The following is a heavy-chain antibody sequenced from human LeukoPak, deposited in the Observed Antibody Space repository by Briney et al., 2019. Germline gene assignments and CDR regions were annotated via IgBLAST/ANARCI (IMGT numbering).Heavy chain of an antibody. V-gene: IGHV1-24*01. CDR1: GYTLTELS. D-gene: IGHD5-18*01. CDR2: FDPEDGET. J-gene: IGHJ4*02. Sequence: ASVKVSCKVSGYTLTELSMHWVRQAPGKGLEWMGGFDPEDGETIYAQKFQGRVTMTEDTSTDTAYMELSSLRSEDTAVYYCATSPAMAGTYPRFVSDYWGQGTLVTVSS. CDR3: ATSPAMAGTYPRFVSDY.